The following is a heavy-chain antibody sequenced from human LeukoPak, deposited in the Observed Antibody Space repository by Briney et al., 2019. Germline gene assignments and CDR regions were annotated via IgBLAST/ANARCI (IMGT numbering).Heavy chain of an antibody. CDR1: GGSISSSRYY. D-gene: IGHD5-18*01. CDR2: IYYNGGT. Sequence: PSETLSLTCTVSGGSISSSRYYWGWIRQPPGKGLEWIGGIYYNGGTDYNPSLKSRVTLSVDTSKNQFSLKLTSVTAADTAVYYCARHHGYSSCYFDYWGQGALVTVSS. V-gene: IGHV4-39*01. CDR3: ARHHGYSSCYFDY. J-gene: IGHJ4*02.